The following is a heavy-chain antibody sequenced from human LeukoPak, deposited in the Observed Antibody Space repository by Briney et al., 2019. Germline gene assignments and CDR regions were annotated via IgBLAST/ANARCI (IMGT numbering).Heavy chain of an antibody. Sequence: ASVKVSCKVSGYTLTELSMHWVRQAPGKGLEWMGGFDPEDGETIYAQKFQGRVTITADESTSTAYMELSSLRSEDTAVYYCARVASSPWELENYYGMDVWGQGTTVTVSS. V-gene: IGHV1-24*01. CDR2: FDPEDGET. J-gene: IGHJ6*02. D-gene: IGHD1-26*01. CDR3: ARVASSPWELENYYGMDV. CDR1: GYTLTELS.